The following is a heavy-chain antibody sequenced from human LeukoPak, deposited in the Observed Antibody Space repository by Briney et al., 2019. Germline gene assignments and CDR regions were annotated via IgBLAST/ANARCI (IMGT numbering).Heavy chain of an antibody. CDR2: ISGSGGST. CDR1: GFTFSNSA. J-gene: IGHJ4*02. V-gene: IGHV3-23*01. Sequence: GGSLRLSCAASGFTFSNSAMTWVRQTPGKGLEWVSAISGSGGSTYYADSVKGRFTISRDNSKNTLSLQMNSLRAEDTAVYYCARVRFLEWLSIYYFDYWGQGTLVTVSS. D-gene: IGHD3-3*01. CDR3: ARVRFLEWLSIYYFDY.